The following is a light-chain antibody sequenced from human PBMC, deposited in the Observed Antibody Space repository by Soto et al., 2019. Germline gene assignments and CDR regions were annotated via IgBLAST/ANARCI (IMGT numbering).Light chain of an antibody. J-gene: IGKJ3*01. V-gene: IGKV1-27*01. CDR1: QGISNY. Sequence: DIQMTQSPSSLSASVGDRVTITCRASQGISNYLAWYQQKPRKVPKLLIYAASTLQSGVPSRFSGSGSGTDFTLTISSLQPEDVATYYCQKYNSFGTFGPGTKVDIK. CDR3: QKYNSFGT. CDR2: AAS.